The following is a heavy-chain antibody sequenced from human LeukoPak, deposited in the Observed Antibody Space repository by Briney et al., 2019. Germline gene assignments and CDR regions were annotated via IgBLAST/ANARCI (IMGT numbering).Heavy chain of an antibody. Sequence: PSETLSLSCAVYGGAFSDYDWSWVRQPPGKGLEWIGEINHSGSTNYNPSLKSRVTISVDTSKNQFSLKLISVTAADTAVYYCASSAPARYFDYWGQGTLVTVSS. CDR1: GGAFSDYD. CDR3: ASSAPARYFDY. J-gene: IGHJ4*02. V-gene: IGHV4-34*01. CDR2: INHSGST. D-gene: IGHD6-6*01.